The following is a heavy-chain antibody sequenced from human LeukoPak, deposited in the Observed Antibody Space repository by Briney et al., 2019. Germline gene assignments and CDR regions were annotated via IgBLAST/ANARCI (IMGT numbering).Heavy chain of an antibody. D-gene: IGHD3-22*01. V-gene: IGHV3-23*01. CDR3: AKTALGYYYDSSGTSLDY. CDR1: GFTFSSYA. Sequence: GGSLRLSCAASGFTFSSYAMSWVRQAPGKGLEWVSAISGSGGSTYYADSVKGRFTISRDNSKNTLYLQMNSLRAEDTAVYYCAKTALGYYYDSSGTSLDYWGQGTLVTVPS. CDR2: ISGSGGST. J-gene: IGHJ4*02.